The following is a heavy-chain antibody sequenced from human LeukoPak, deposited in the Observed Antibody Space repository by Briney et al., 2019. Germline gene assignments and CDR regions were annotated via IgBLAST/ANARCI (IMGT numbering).Heavy chain of an antibody. CDR1: GGTFSSYA. Sequence: GASVKVSCKASGGTFSSYAISWVRQAPGQGLEWMGGIIPIFGTANYAQKFQGRVTITRDTSASTAYMELNSLRYEDTAVYYCARDTFGTSRPIEYWGQGTLVTVSS. D-gene: IGHD2/OR15-2a*01. CDR3: ARDTFGTSRPIEY. V-gene: IGHV1-69*05. J-gene: IGHJ4*02. CDR2: IIPIFGTA.